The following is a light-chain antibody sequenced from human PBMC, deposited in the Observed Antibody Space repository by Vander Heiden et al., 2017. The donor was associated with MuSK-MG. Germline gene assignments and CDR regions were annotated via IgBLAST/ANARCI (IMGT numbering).Light chain of an antibody. Sequence: SSELTQDPSVSVALGQTVIITCQGDSLRTYSAGWYQQKPGQAPLLLIYGKNNRPSGIPDRFSGSTSGNTASLTISGTQAEDEADYYCNARDSSGDRSVFGTGTTVT. CDR2: GKN. CDR3: NARDSSGDRSV. J-gene: IGLJ1*01. CDR1: SLRTYS. V-gene: IGLV3-19*01.